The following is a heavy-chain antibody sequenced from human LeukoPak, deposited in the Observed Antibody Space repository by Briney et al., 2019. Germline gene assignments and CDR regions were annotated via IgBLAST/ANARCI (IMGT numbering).Heavy chain of an antibody. D-gene: IGHD3-22*01. V-gene: IGHV3-7*01. Sequence: GGSLRLSCAASGFIFSSYWVSWVRQAPGKGLQWVANIKQDGGEKYYVDSVKGRFTISRDNAKNSLYLQMTRLWAEDTAVYYFAVPNYDDSTGYCGYSGQGTLGTVSS. CDR1: GFIFSSYW. J-gene: IGHJ4*02. CDR2: IKQDGGEK. CDR3: AVPNYDDSTGYCGY.